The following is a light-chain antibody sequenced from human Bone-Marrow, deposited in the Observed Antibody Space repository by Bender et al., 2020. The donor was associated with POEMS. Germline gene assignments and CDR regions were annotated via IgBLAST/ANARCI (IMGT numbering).Light chain of an antibody. CDR2: DVS. V-gene: IGLV2-14*03. J-gene: IGLJ1*01. CDR3: TSYTSSSTLPYV. Sequence: QSALTQPRSVSGSPGQSITISCTGTSSDVGGYNYVSWYQQHPGKAPKLMIYDVSNRPSGVSNRFSGSKSGNTASLTISALQAEDEADYYCTSYTSSSTLPYVFGTGTKVTVL. CDR1: SSDVGGYNY.